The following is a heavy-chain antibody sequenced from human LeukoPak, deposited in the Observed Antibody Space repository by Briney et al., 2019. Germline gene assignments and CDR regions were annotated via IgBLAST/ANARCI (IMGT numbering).Heavy chain of an antibody. V-gene: IGHV5-51*01. J-gene: IGHJ3*02. D-gene: IGHD3-10*01. Sequence: GESLKISCEGSGYSFTSYWIGWVRQMPGKGLEWMGIIYPGDSDTRYSPSFQGQVTISADKSISTAYLQWSSLKASDTAMYYCARREYGIGDAFDIWGQGTMVTVSS. CDR1: GYSFTSYW. CDR3: ARREYGIGDAFDI. CDR2: IYPGDSDT.